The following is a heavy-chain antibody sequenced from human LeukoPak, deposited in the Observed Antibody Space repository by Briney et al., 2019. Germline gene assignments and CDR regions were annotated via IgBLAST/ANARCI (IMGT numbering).Heavy chain of an antibody. Sequence: PSETLSLTCTVSGGSISSSRYYWGWIRQPPGEGLEWIGGFYYSGSTYYNPSLKSRVTISVDTSKNQFSLSLSSVTAADTAVYYCASSLGVIVGATNFDYWGQGTLVTVSS. CDR2: FYYSGST. V-gene: IGHV4-39*01. CDR3: ASSLGVIVGATNFDY. D-gene: IGHD1-26*01. CDR1: GGSISSSRYY. J-gene: IGHJ4*02.